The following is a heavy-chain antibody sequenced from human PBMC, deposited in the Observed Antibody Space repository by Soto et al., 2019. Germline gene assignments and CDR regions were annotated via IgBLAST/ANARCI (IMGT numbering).Heavy chain of an antibody. CDR3: AKDGVRGDSYNVWFDL. V-gene: IGHV3-7*01. CDR2: IKGDGGEK. CDR1: GFSFSSYW. Sequence: GGSLRLSCAASGFSFSSYWMTWVRQAPERGMGWVATIKGDGGEKNYVDTVRGESTISGDTAKNYLYLQMKRTRAEATAVYYCAKDGVRGDSYNVWFDLWGQGTLVTVSS. D-gene: IGHD2-21*01. J-gene: IGHJ5*02.